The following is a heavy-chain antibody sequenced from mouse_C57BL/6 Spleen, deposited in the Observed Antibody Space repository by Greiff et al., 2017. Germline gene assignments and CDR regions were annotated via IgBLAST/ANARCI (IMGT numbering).Heavy chain of an antibody. Sequence: QVTLKECGPGILQSSQTLSLTCSFSGFSLSTSGMGVSWIRQPSGKGLEWLAHIYWDDDKRYNPSLKSRLTISKDTSRNQVFLKITRVDNADTATYYCARSFTTVDLFFDYWGQGTTLTVSS. J-gene: IGHJ2*01. CDR2: IYWDDDK. V-gene: IGHV8-12*01. CDR3: ARSFTTVDLFFDY. D-gene: IGHD1-1*01. CDR1: GFSLSTSGMG.